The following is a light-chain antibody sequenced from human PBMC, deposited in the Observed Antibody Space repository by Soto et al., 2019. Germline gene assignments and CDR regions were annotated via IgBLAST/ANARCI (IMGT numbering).Light chain of an antibody. V-gene: IGKV1-39*01. CDR2: AAS. CDR3: QQSYSTWCS. J-gene: IGKJ2*02. CDR1: QNISTF. Sequence: DIQMTQSPTSLSASVGDRVTITCRTSQNISTFLYWYQQEPGKAPKLLIYAASSLLGGVPSRFSGSGSGTAFTLTITSLQPEDFASYYCQQSYSTWCSFGQGTKLEIK.